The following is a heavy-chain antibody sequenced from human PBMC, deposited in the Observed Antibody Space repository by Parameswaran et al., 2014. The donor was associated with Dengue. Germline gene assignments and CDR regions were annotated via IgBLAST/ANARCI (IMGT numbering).Heavy chain of an antibody. CDR3: ARASLPSVFWSGSQYYYYMDV. Sequence: WVRQAPGQGLEWMGWISAYNGNTNYAQKLQGRVTMTTDTSTSTAYMELRSLRSDDTAVYYCARASLPSVFWSGSQYYYYMDVWGKGTTVTVSS. D-gene: IGHD3-3*01. J-gene: IGHJ6*03. CDR2: ISAYNGNT. V-gene: IGHV1-18*01.